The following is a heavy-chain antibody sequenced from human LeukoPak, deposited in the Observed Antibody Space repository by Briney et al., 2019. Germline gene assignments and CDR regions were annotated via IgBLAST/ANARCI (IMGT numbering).Heavy chain of an antibody. J-gene: IGHJ3*02. CDR1: IFSFSAYP. CDR3: AKSLLTTASGTGRAFDI. CDR2: ISASGDVT. D-gene: IGHD1-26*01. V-gene: IGHV3-23*01. Sequence: PGGSLRLSCEASIFSFSAYPMGWVRRAPGKGLEWVSGISASGDVTFHADPLKGRFTVSRDNSKNTLYLQMDSLRAEDTAKYYCAKSLLTTASGTGRAFDIWGQGTVVTVSA.